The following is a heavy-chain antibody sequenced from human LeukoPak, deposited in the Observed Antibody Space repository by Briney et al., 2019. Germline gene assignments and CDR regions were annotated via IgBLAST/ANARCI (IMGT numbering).Heavy chain of an antibody. CDR2: INSDGSST. CDR1: GFTFSSYW. J-gene: IGHJ4*02. V-gene: IGHV3-74*01. D-gene: IGHD3-3*01. Sequence: GGSLRLSCAASGFTFSSYWMHWVRQAPGKGLVWVPRINSDGSSTSYADSVKGRFTISRDNAKNTLYLQMNSLRAEDTAVYYCARSYYDFWSGYYPYYFDYWGQGTLVTVSS. CDR3: ARSYYDFWSGYYPYYFDY.